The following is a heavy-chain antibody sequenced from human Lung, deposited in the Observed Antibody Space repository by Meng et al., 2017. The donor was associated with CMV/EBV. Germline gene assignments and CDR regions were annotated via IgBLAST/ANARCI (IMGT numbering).Heavy chain of an antibody. J-gene: IGHJ4*02. V-gene: IGHV4-39*07. CDR1: GGSISSSTYY. CDR3: ARDLEY. Sequence: QVQLKGPGPGLVRPLETLSLTFSVSGGSISSSTYYWAWIRQPPGKGLEWIGSLYDSGSTYYHPSLKSRVTISVDTSKTYFSLKLRSVTAADTAVYYCARDLEYWGQGTLVTVSS. D-gene: IGHD1-1*01. CDR2: LYDSGST.